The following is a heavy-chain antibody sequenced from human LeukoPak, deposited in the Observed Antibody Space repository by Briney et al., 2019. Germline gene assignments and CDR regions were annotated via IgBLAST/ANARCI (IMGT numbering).Heavy chain of an antibody. D-gene: IGHD2-2*01. J-gene: IGHJ4*02. CDR1: GYTLTELS. Sequence: GALVKVSCKVSGYTLTELSMHWVRQAPGKGREWMGGFDPEDGETIYAQKFQGRVTMTEDTSTDTAYMELSSLRSEDTAVYYCATDRQLSGQFDYWGQGTLVTVSS. CDR2: FDPEDGET. CDR3: ATDRQLSGQFDY. V-gene: IGHV1-24*01.